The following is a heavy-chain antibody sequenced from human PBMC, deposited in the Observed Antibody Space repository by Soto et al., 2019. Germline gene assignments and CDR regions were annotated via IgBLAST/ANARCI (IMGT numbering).Heavy chain of an antibody. Sequence: QVQLVQSGTEVQKPGSSVKVSCKAPGGTFSTYIISWVRQAPGQGLEWMGRIIPIPDITNYAQKFQGRVTITADKCTSTAYMELSSLRSEDTAVNYCARDRITTRGDAFDLWGQGTMVTVSS. CDR2: IIPIPDIT. D-gene: IGHD3-3*01. CDR1: GGTFSTYI. V-gene: IGHV1-69*08. CDR3: ARDRITTRGDAFDL. J-gene: IGHJ3*01.